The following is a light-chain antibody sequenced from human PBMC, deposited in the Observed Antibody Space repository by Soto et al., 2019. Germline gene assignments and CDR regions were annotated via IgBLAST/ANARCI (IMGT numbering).Light chain of an antibody. CDR3: QQLNTYPVT. V-gene: IGKV1-9*01. Sequence: IQLTQSPSSLSASVGDSFTITSRASQGISRYLAWYQQKPGRAPQLLISAASTLQSGVPSRFSGSGSGTHFTLVISSLQPEDFATYYCQQLNTYPVTFGGGTKVDI. J-gene: IGKJ4*01. CDR1: QGISRY. CDR2: AAS.